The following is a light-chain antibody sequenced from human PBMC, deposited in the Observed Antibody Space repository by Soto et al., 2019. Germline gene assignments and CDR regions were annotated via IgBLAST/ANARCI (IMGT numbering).Light chain of an antibody. CDR3: ATWEDNLTARV. V-gene: IGLV1-47*01. J-gene: IGLJ3*02. Sequence: QSVLIQPPSASGTPGQRVTISCSGSSSNIGSNYVYWFQQLPGAAPKLLIYRNNQRPSGVPDRFSGSKSGTSASLAISGLRSEGEADFYCATWEDNLTARVFGGGTKLTVL. CDR1: SSNIGSNY. CDR2: RNN.